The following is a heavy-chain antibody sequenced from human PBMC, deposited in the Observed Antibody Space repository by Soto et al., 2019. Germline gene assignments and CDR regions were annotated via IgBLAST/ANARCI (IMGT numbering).Heavy chain of an antibody. J-gene: IGHJ4*02. D-gene: IGHD3-16*01. CDR1: GGSISSGGYY. Sequence: QVQLQESGPGLVKPSQTLSLTCTVSGGSISSGGYYWSWIRQHPGKGLEWIGYIYYSGSTYYNPSLMSRVTLSVDTSKDQFSLKLSSVTAADKAVYYCAREIGGPHYFDYWGQGTLVTVSS. CDR2: IYYSGST. CDR3: AREIGGPHYFDY. V-gene: IGHV4-31*03.